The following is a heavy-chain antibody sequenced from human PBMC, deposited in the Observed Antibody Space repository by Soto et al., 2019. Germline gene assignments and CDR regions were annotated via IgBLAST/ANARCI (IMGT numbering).Heavy chain of an antibody. V-gene: IGHV4-31*03. D-gene: IGHD6-19*01. CDR3: ASHASGWYPEY. J-gene: IGHJ4*02. Sequence: QVQLQESGPGLVKPSQTLSLTCSVSGGSISSGGYYWSWIRHHPGKGLEWIGYIYNSGSTYYNPSLKSRVTVSVDTSKNQFSLNLSSVTAADTAVYYCASHASGWYPEYWGQGTLVTVSS. CDR1: GGSISSGGYY. CDR2: IYNSGST.